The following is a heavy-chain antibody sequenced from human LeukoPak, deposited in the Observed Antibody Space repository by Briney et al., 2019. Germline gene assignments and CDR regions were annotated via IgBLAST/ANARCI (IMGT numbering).Heavy chain of an antibody. V-gene: IGHV1-69*13. CDR1: GGTFSSYA. J-gene: IGHJ6*03. Sequence: ASVKVSCKASGGTFSSYAISWVRQAPGQGLEWMGGIIPIFGTANYAQKFQGRVTITADESTSTAYMELTRLRSEDTAVYYCARGVRDGYNSANNYYYYYMDVWGKGTTVTISS. D-gene: IGHD5-24*01. CDR2: IIPIFGTA. CDR3: ARGVRDGYNSANNYYYYYMDV.